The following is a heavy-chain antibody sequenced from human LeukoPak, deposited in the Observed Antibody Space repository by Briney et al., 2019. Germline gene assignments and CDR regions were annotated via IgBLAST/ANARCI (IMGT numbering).Heavy chain of an antibody. CDR1: GGSISSYY. CDR2: IYYSGST. J-gene: IGHJ4*02. CDR3: ARVVSSSWYVDY. D-gene: IGHD6-13*01. V-gene: IGHV4-59*01. Sequence: NASETLSLTCTVSGGSISSYYWSWIRQPPGKGLEWIGYIYYSGSTNYNPSLKSRVTISVDTSKNQFSLKLSSVTAADTAVYYCARVVSSSWYVDYWGQGTLVTVSS.